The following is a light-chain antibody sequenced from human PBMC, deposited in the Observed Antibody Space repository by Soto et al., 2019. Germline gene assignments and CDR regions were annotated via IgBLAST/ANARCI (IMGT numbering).Light chain of an antibody. Sequence: EVVLTQSPATLSLSPGERATLSCRASQSVSKSLVWYQQKPGQAPRLLIDGASNRATGIPARFSGSGSGTDFTLTISSLEPEDFEVYLCQQRSSWPLTFGGGTKVDIK. CDR2: GAS. J-gene: IGKJ4*02. CDR3: QQRSSWPLT. CDR1: QSVSKS. V-gene: IGKV3-11*01.